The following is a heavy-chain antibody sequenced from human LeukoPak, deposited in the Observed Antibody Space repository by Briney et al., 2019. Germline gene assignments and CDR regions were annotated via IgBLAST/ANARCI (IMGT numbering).Heavy chain of an antibody. J-gene: IGHJ2*01. CDR3: ARLRYDFWSGYTAIDWFFDL. V-gene: IGHV4-38-2*01. CDR2: IYHSGRT. Sequence: PSETLSLTCAVSGYSITSGYYWGWIRQPPGKGLEWVGSIYHSGRTYYNPSLNSRVTIAVDTSKNQFSLELSSVTAADTAVYYCARLRYDFWSGYTAIDWFFDLWGRGTLVTVSS. D-gene: IGHD3-3*01. CDR1: GYSITSGYY.